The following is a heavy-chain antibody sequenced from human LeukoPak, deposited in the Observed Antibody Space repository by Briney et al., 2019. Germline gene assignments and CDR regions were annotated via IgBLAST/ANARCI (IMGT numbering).Heavy chain of an antibody. D-gene: IGHD2-15*01. CDR2: IWYDGSNK. Sequence: PGGSLRLSCAASGFTFSSYGMHWVRQAPGKGLEWVAVIWYDGSNKYYADSVKGRFTISRDNSKNTLYLQMNSLRAEDTAVYYCARDLAPSCSGGSCVPQFDYWGQGTLVTVSS. J-gene: IGHJ4*02. CDR3: ARDLAPSCSGGSCVPQFDY. V-gene: IGHV3-33*01. CDR1: GFTFSSYG.